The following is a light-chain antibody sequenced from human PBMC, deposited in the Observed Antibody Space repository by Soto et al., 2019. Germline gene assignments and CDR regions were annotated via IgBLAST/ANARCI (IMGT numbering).Light chain of an antibody. J-gene: IGKJ4*01. Sequence: SSSVGDKDTITCWASQGIGSRLAWYQQKPGRAPKLLIYAASSLQSGAPSRFTGSGSATDCTLTISSLQPDITAVHFFQQGKSFPLTCGGGTKVDIK. V-gene: IGKV1-12*01. CDR3: QQGKSFPLT. CDR1: QGIGSR. CDR2: AAS.